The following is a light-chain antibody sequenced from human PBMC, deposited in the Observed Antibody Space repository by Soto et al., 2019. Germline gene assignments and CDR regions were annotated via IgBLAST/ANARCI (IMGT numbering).Light chain of an antibody. CDR3: SSYTSGSTVV. CDR2: DVS. Sequence: QSALTQPASVSGSPGQSITISCTGTSSDVGGYNYVSWYQQHPGKAPKLMIFDVSHRPSGVSNRFSGSKSGNTASLTISGLQAEDEADYYCSSYTSGSTVVFGGGTKLTVL. J-gene: IGLJ2*01. V-gene: IGLV2-14*03. CDR1: SSDVGGYNY.